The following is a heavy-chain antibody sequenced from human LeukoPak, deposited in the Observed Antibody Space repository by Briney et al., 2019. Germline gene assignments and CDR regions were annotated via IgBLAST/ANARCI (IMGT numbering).Heavy chain of an antibody. CDR2: ISAYNGNT. CDR1: DYTFTSYG. V-gene: IGHV1-18*01. Sequence: ASVKVSCKASDYTFTSYGISWVRQAPGQGLEWMGWISAYNGNTNYAQKLQGRVTMTTDISTSTAYMELRSLRSDDTAVYYCARETGFYDSSGYHDYWGQGTLVTVSS. D-gene: IGHD3-22*01. CDR3: ARETGFYDSSGYHDY. J-gene: IGHJ4*02.